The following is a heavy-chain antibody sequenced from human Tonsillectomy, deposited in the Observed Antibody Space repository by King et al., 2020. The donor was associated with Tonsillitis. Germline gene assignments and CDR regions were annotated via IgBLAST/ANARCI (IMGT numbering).Heavy chain of an antibody. CDR1: GFNFRSYR. V-gene: IGHV3-21*01. J-gene: IGHJ4*02. CDR3: ARGGGRDAYSDLDY. CDR2: ISSANSYI. D-gene: IGHD5-24*01. Sequence: DVQLVESGGGLVKPGGSLRLSCAASGFNFRSYRMNWVRQAPGKGLEWVSSISSANSYIDYADAVKGRFTISRDNAKNSVHLQMNSLRAEDTAFYYCARGGGRDAYSDLDYWGQGTLVTVSS.